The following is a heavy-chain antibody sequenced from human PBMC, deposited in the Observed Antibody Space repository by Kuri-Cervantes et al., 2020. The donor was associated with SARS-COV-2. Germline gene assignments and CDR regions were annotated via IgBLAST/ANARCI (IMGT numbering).Heavy chain of an antibody. CDR3: ARAAAGNWYFDL. CDR1: GGSISSGDYY. J-gene: IGHJ2*01. Sequence: SETLSLTCTVSGGSISSGDYYWSWIRQPPGKGLEWIGSIYYSGSTYYNPSLKSRVTISVDTSKNQFSLKLSSVTAADTAVYYCARAAAGNWYFDLWGRGTLVTVSS. D-gene: IGHD6-13*01. V-gene: IGHV4-39*01. CDR2: IYYSGST.